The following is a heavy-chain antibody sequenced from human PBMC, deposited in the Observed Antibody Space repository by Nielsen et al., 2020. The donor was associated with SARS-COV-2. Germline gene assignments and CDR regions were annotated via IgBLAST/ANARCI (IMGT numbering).Heavy chain of an antibody. Sequence: GESLKISCAASGFTFSSYWMHWVRQAPGKGLVWVSRINSDGSSTSYADSVKGRFTISRDNAKNTVYLQMNSLRAEDTAIYYCAKDSSDYGDYNWFDSWGQGTLVTVSS. D-gene: IGHD4-17*01. V-gene: IGHV3-74*01. J-gene: IGHJ5*01. CDR3: AKDSSDYGDYNWFDS. CDR2: INSDGSST. CDR1: GFTFSSYW.